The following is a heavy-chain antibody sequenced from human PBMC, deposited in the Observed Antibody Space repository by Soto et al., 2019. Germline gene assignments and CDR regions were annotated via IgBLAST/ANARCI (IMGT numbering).Heavy chain of an antibody. CDR1: GGTFSIYG. J-gene: IGHJ6*02. D-gene: IGHD5-18*01. CDR3: ARKATCIHPPNKETIGYYYYSMDV. Sequence: QVQLVQSGAAEKKPGSSVKVSCKASGGTFSIYGISWVRQAPGQGLEWMGGIIPRFGTTNYAQKFQGRVTITADESTSTAYKEPSSLKSEDAAVYYCARKATCIHPPNKETIGYYYYSMDVWGQGTTVTVSS. CDR2: IIPRFGTT. V-gene: IGHV1-69*01.